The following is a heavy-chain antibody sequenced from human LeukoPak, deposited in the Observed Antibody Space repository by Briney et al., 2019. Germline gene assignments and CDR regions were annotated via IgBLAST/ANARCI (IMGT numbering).Heavy chain of an antibody. D-gene: IGHD3-22*01. V-gene: IGHV3-74*01. CDR3: AREGSITMIVVVSENAFDI. J-gene: IGHJ3*02. CDR1: GFTFSSYW. CDR2: INSDGSST. Sequence: GGSPRLSCAASGFTFSSYWMHWVRQAPGKGLVWVSRINSDGSSTSYADSVKGRFTISRDNAKNTLYLQMNSLRAEDTAVYYCAREGSITMIVVVSENAFDIWGQGTMVTVSS.